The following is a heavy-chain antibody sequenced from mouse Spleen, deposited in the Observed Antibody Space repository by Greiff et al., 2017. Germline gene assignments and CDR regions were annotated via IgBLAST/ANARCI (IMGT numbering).Heavy chain of an antibody. CDR2: IHPNSGST. J-gene: IGHJ3*01. Sequence: VQLQQSGAELVKPGASVKLSCKASGYTFTSYWMHWVKQRPGQGLEWIGMIHPNSGSTNYNEKFKSKATLTVDKSSSTAYMQLSSLTSEDSAVYYCARRGRYDWFAYWGQGTLVTVSA. V-gene: IGHV1-64*01. CDR3: ARRGRYDWFAY. D-gene: IGHD2-14*01. CDR1: GYTFTSYW.